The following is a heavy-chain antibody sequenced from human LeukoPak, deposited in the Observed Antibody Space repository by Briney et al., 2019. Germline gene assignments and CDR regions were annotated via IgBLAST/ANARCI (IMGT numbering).Heavy chain of an antibody. D-gene: IGHD2-2*01. J-gene: IGHJ3*02. CDR3: ARARRDIVVVPAAAEAFDI. CDR2: ISSSSSYI. CDR1: GFTFSSYS. V-gene: IGHV3-21*01. Sequence: GGSLRLSCAASGFTFSSYSMNWVRQAPGKGLEWVSSISSSSSYIYYADSVKGRFTISRDNAKNSLYLQMNSLRAEDTAVYYCARARRDIVVVPAAAEAFDIWGQGIMVTVSS.